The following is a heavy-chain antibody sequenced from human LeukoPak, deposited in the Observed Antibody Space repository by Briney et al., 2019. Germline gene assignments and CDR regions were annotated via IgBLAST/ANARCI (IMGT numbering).Heavy chain of an antibody. CDR2: INHSGST. D-gene: IGHD3-10*01. CDR3: ARTYGSGSYPYYYYGMDV. V-gene: IGHV4-34*01. Sequence: SETLSLTCAVYGGSFSGYYWSWIRQPPGKGLEWIGEINHSGSTNYNPSLKSRVTISVDTSKNQFSLKLSSVTAADTAVYYCARTYGSGSYPYYYYGMDVWGQGTTVTVSS. CDR1: GGSFSGYY. J-gene: IGHJ6*02.